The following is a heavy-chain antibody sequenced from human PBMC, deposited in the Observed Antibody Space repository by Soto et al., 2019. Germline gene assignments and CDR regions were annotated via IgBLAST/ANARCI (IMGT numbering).Heavy chain of an antibody. CDR1: GYTFTDYY. Sequence: QVQLVQSGAEVKKPGASVKVSCKASGYTFTDYYMHWVRQAPGQRLELMGWINPNSGTTNYAQKFQGWVTMTRDTSITTVYMEVSRLRSDDTAVYYCARVPRGVYYGMDVWVQGTTVTVSS. V-gene: IGHV1-2*04. J-gene: IGHJ6*02. D-gene: IGHD3-10*01. CDR2: INPNSGTT. CDR3: ARVPRGVYYGMDV.